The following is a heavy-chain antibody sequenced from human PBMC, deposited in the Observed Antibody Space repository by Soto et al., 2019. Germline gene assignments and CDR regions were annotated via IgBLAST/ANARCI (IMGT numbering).Heavy chain of an antibody. J-gene: IGHJ4*02. Sequence: ASVKVSCKSSGYTFVNYGITWVRQAPGQGVEWMGWINTYNGETVYAKKFQGRVAMTTDSSTDTVYMDLWNLRSDDTAVFFCVRTRPGSTGDTYFDPWGQGTLVTVSS. CDR1: GYTFVNYG. CDR2: INTYNGET. CDR3: VRTRPGSTGDTYFDP. D-gene: IGHD1-1*01. V-gene: IGHV1-18*01.